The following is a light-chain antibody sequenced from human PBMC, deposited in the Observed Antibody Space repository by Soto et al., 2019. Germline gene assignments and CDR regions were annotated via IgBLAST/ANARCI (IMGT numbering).Light chain of an antibody. J-gene: IGKJ1*01. CDR1: QRISSY. Sequence: IQMTQSPSSLSASVGDRVTITCRASQRISSYLNWYQQKPGKAPRLLIYAASSLQSGVPSRFSGSGSGTDFTLTISGLQSEDFATYYCQQTYSIPRTFGPGTKVDIK. V-gene: IGKV1-39*01. CDR3: QQTYSIPRT. CDR2: AAS.